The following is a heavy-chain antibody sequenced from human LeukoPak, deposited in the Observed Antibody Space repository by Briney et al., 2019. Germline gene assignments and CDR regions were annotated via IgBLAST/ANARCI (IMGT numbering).Heavy chain of an antibody. Sequence: GGSLRLSCAASGFTFSSYAMSWVRQAPGKGLEWVSAISGSGGSTYYADSVKGRFTTSRDNSKNTLYLQMNSLRAEDTAVYYCAKGISGYYFCDYWGQGTLVTVSS. V-gene: IGHV3-23*01. CDR3: AKGISGYYFCDY. CDR2: ISGSGGST. CDR1: GFTFSSYA. D-gene: IGHD3-22*01. J-gene: IGHJ4*02.